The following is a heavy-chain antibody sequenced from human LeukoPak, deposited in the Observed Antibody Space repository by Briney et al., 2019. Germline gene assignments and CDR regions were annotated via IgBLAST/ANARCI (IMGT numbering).Heavy chain of an antibody. D-gene: IGHD1-7*01. V-gene: IGHV4-59*01. Sequence: PSETLSLTCTVSGSSISSYYWSWIRQPPGKGLEWIGYIYYSGSTNYNPSLKSRVTISVDTSKNQFSLKLSSVTAADTAVYYCAGLITGTTYYWGQGTLVTVSS. J-gene: IGHJ4*02. CDR2: IYYSGST. CDR3: AGLITGTTYY. CDR1: GSSISSYY.